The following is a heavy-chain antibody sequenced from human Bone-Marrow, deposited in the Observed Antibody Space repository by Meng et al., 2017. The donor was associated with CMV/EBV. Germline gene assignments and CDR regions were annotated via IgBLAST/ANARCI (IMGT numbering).Heavy chain of an antibody. J-gene: IGHJ4*02. V-gene: IGHV4-31*03. CDR2: IYYSGGT. D-gene: IGHD6-13*01. CDR3: ARSVGCSSTYCYTYTSSWYPDY. CDR1: GGSINSVGYY. Sequence: SETLSLTCTVSGGSINSVGYYWTWIRQRPGKGLEWIGYIYYSGGTNYNPSLQSRVTISVDTSKNQFSLKLSSVTAADTAMYYCARSVGCSSTYCYTYTSSWYPDYWGQGTRVTGSS.